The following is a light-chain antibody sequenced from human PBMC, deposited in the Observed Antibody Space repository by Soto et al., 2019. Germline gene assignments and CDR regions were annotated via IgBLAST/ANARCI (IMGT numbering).Light chain of an antibody. CDR1: QSVSNY. CDR3: QQYNIWPQT. V-gene: IGKV3-11*01. Sequence: ENVLTQSPATLSLSPGGRATLSCRAIQSVSNYLAWYQQKPGQAPRLLIYDTTNRATGIPARFSGSGSGTEFTLTISGLQSEDFAVYFCQQYNIWPQTFGQGTKVDIK. J-gene: IGKJ1*01. CDR2: DTT.